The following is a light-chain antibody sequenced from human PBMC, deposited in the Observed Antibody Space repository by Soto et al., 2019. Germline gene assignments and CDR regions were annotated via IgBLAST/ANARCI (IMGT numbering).Light chain of an antibody. V-gene: IGKV1-39*01. CDR3: QQSYSVPIT. J-gene: IGKJ5*01. CDR2: AAS. CDR1: QSIGRY. Sequence: IQLTQSPSSLSASVGDRFSISCRASQSIGRYLNWYQQKPGKAPKVVIHAASYLQSEVPSRFSGSGSETGFTLTISSLQPEDFATYYCQQSYSVPITFGQGTRLEI.